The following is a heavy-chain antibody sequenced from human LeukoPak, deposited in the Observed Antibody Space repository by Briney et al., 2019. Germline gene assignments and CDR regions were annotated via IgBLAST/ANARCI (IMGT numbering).Heavy chain of an antibody. J-gene: IGHJ6*03. CDR2: ISSGSDTA. CDR3: TRERNFYYMDV. V-gene: IGHV3-48*04. Sequence: AGGSLRLSCAASGFNFSIYNMIWVRQAPGKGLECVAFISSGSDTAFHADSVKGRFTISRDNAKNSLFLQMSSLRAEDTAVYYCTRERNFYYMDVWGKGTTATVSS. CDR1: GFNFSIYN.